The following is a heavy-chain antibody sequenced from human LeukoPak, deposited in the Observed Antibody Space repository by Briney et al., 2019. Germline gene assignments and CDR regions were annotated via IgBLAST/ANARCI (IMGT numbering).Heavy chain of an antibody. CDR1: GYTFRDYY. CDR2: INPNSGAT. J-gene: IGHJ4*02. V-gene: IGHV1-2*02. Sequence: GASVKVSCKTSGYTFRDYYMHWLRQAPGQGLEWMGWINPNSGATDYAQNFQGRVTMTRDTSISTAYMELSRLTSDDAAVYYCARRPNNYRRFDYWGQGTLVTVSS. D-gene: IGHD1-1*01. CDR3: ARRPNNYRRFDY.